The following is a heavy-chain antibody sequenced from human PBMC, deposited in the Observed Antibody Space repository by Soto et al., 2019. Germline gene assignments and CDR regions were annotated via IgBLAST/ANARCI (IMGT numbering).Heavy chain of an antibody. D-gene: IGHD3-22*01. CDR2: INHSGST. V-gene: IGHV4-34*01. CDR3: ARRVDHYDSSGDANDI. Sequence: SESLSLTCAVYVGSFSGYYWSWIRQPPGKGLEWIGEINHSGSTSYNPSLKSRVTMSVDTSKNEFSLKLTSVTAADTAVYYCARRVDHYDSSGDANDIWGQGTMVTVSS. CDR1: VGSFSGYY. J-gene: IGHJ3*02.